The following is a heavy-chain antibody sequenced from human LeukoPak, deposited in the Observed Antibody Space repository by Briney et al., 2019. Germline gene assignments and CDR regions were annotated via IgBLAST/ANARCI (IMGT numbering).Heavy chain of an antibody. CDR1: DYTFTTYG. J-gene: IGHJ4*02. Sequence: GASVKVSCKASDYTFTTYGISWVRQAPGQGLEWMGWISAYNGYTNYAQKLQGRVTMTTDTSTSTAYMELRSLRSDDTAVYYCARDQRIGHPTGGYWGQGTLVTVSS. V-gene: IGHV1-18*01. D-gene: IGHD2-15*01. CDR3: ARDQRIGHPTGGY. CDR2: ISAYNGYT.